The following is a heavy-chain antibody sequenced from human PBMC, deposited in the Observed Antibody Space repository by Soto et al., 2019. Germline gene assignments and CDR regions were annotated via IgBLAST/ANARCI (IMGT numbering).Heavy chain of an antibody. CDR3: ASGYYDSSGYSIDY. Sequence: QVQLVQSGAEVKKPGSSVKVSCKSSGGTFSSFAFSWVRQAPGAGLEWMGGLVVILGSTNYAQKFEGRVTITADEGSSTAYMEVSGLRSEDTAVYFCASGYYDSSGYSIDYWGQGTQVTVST. J-gene: IGHJ4*02. CDR2: LVVILGST. V-gene: IGHV1-69*01. CDR1: GGTFSSFA. D-gene: IGHD3-22*01.